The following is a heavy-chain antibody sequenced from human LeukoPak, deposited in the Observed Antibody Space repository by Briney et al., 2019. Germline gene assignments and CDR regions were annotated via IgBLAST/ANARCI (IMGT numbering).Heavy chain of an antibody. Sequence: GASVKVPCKASGYTFTGYYMHWVRQAPGQGLEWMGRINPNSGGTNYAQKFQGRVTMTRDTSISTAYMELSRLRSDDTAVYYCARDSEYYDSSGYYYDLQHWGQGTLVTVSS. V-gene: IGHV1-2*06. J-gene: IGHJ1*01. CDR1: GYTFTGYY. D-gene: IGHD3-22*01. CDR3: ARDSEYYDSSGYYYDLQH. CDR2: INPNSGGT.